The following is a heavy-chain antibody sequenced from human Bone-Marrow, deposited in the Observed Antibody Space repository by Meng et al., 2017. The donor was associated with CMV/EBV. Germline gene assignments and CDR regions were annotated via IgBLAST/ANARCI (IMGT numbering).Heavy chain of an antibody. Sequence: GESLKISCAASGFTFSSYWMHWVRQAPGKGLVWVSRINSDGSSTSYADSVKGRFTISRDNAKNTLYLQMNSLRAEDTAVYYCARARYYGSGIAGMDVWGLATTVTVSS. D-gene: IGHD3-10*01. CDR1: GFTFSSYW. V-gene: IGHV3-74*01. CDR2: INSDGSST. J-gene: IGHJ6*02. CDR3: ARARYYGSGIAGMDV.